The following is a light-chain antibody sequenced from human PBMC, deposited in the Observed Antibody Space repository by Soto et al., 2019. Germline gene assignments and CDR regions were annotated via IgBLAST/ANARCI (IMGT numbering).Light chain of an antibody. J-gene: IGLJ1*01. CDR1: SSDVGGYNS. CDR2: EVS. Sequence: QSVLTQPASVSGSPGQSFTLSCTGTSSDVGGYNSVSWYQQQSGKAPKLMIHEVSNRPSGVSNRFSGSKSGNTASLTISGLQAEDEADYYCSSYTSSRAYVFGIGTKLTVL. CDR3: SSYTSSRAYV. V-gene: IGLV2-14*01.